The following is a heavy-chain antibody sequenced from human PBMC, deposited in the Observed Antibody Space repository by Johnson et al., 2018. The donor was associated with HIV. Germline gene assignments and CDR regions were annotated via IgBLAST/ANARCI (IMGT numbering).Heavy chain of an antibody. V-gene: IGHV3-53*01. D-gene: IGHD1-26*01. Sequence: VQLVESGGGLIQPGGSLRLSCAASGFTVSSNYMSWVRQAPGKGLEWVSRFNNDGSNKYYADSVKGRFTISRDNSKNTLYLQMNSLRAEDTALYYCAKGGYSGSYFGFDIWGQGTLVTVSS. CDR2: FNNDGSNK. CDR3: AKGGYSGSYFGFDI. CDR1: GFTVSSNY. J-gene: IGHJ3*02.